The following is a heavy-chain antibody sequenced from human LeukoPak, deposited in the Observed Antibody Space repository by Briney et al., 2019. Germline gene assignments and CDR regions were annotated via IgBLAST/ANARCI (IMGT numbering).Heavy chain of an antibody. CDR2: ISGSGDTT. Sequence: GGSLRLSCAASGFTFSSYAVSWVRQAPGKGLEWVSAISGSGDTTYYADSVKGRFTISRDNSKNTLYLQMNSLRAEDTAVYYCAKGGQGYQLPDDYWGQGTLVTVSS. CDR1: GFTFSSYA. D-gene: IGHD2-2*01. V-gene: IGHV3-23*01. CDR3: AKGGQGYQLPDDY. J-gene: IGHJ4*02.